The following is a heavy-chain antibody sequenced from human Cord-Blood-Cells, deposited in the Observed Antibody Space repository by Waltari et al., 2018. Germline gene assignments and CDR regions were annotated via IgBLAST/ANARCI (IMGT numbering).Heavy chain of an antibody. CDR3: ATYPLGYWVRFGYFDL. V-gene: IGHV3-48*03. CDR2: ISSSGSTI. Sequence: EVQLVESGGGLVQPGGSLRLSCAASGFTFRSSEMTWVRQALGKGLEWVSYISSSGSTIYYADSVKGRFTISRDNAKNSLYLQMNSLRAEDTAVYYCATYPLGYWVRFGYFDLWGRGTLVTVSS. CDR1: GFTFRSSE. D-gene: IGHD2-15*01. J-gene: IGHJ2*01.